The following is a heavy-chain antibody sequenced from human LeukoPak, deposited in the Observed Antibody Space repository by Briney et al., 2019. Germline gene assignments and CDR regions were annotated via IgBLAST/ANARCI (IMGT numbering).Heavy chain of an antibody. V-gene: IGHV4-4*07. CDR3: ARDRGELRYYFDY. J-gene: IGHJ4*02. D-gene: IGHD1-26*01. Sequence: SETLSLTCTVSGDSINTNYWTWIRQPAGKRLEWIGRIYTSGSTNYNPSLKSRVTMSVDTSKNQSSLKLSSVTAADTAVYYCARDRGELRYYFDYWGQGTLVTVSS. CDR2: IYTSGST. CDR1: GDSINTNY.